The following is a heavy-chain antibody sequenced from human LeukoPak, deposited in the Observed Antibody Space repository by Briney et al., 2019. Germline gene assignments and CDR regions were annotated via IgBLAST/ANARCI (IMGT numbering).Heavy chain of an antibody. V-gene: IGHV3-21*01. CDR3: ARDPGAGDY. D-gene: IGHD3-10*01. Sequence: GGSLGLSWAASGFTFSTYRMNWVRQAPGKGLEWVSSITSRGNIYYADSVKGRFTISRDNAGDSLFLQMNRLRAEDTAVYYCARDPGAGDYWGQGTLVTVSS. CDR1: GFTFSTYR. J-gene: IGHJ4*02. CDR2: ITSRGNI.